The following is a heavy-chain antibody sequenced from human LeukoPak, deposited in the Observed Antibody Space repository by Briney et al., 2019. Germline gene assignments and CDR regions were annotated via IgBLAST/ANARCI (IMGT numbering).Heavy chain of an antibody. Sequence: GRSLRLSCSPSGFTFSNYAMQWVSQAPGKGLEYVSAISSYGGSTYYADSVKGRFTISRDNSKNTLYLQMSSLRAEDTAAYYCVKIGEYSGYVFDYWGQGTLVTVSS. D-gene: IGHD5-12*01. CDR3: VKIGEYSGYVFDY. J-gene: IGHJ4*02. CDR2: ISSYGGST. CDR1: GFTFSNYA. V-gene: IGHV3-64D*09.